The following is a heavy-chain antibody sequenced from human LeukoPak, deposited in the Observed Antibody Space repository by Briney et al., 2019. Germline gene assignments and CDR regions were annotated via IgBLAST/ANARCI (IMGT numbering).Heavy chain of an antibody. Sequence: GGSLRLSCAASGFTLSSYAMHWVRQAPGKGLEWVSVMSYDGSNKYYADSVKGRFTISRDNSKNTLFLQMNSLRVEDTAVYYCARGLKEAGYFDWLQQYYYMDVWGKGTTVTISS. V-gene: IGHV3-30*04. CDR3: ARGLKEAGYFDWLQQYYYMDV. CDR2: MSYDGSNK. J-gene: IGHJ6*03. D-gene: IGHD3-9*01. CDR1: GFTLSSYA.